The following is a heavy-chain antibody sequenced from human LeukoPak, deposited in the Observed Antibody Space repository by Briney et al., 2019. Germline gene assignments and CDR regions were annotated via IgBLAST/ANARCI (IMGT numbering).Heavy chain of an antibody. J-gene: IGHJ4*02. Sequence: SETLSLTCAVYGGSFSGYYWSWIRQPPGKGLEWIGYIYYSGSTNYNPSLKSRVTISVDTSKNQFSLKLSSVTAADTAVYYCARVVVVPAAYYFDYWGQGTLVTVSS. D-gene: IGHD2-2*01. CDR2: IYYSGST. V-gene: IGHV4-59*01. CDR1: GGSFSGYY. CDR3: ARVVVVPAAYYFDY.